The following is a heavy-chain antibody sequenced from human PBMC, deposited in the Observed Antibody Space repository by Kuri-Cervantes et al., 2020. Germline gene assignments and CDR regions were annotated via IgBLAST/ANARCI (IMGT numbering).Heavy chain of an antibody. CDR1: GFTFSSYA. V-gene: IGHV3-30*01. D-gene: IGHD6-13*01. J-gene: IGHJ4*02. CDR3: ARRPGVGAAGDY. Sequence: GGSLRLSCAASGFTFSSYAMHWVRQAPGKGLEWVAVISYDGSNKYYADSVKGRFTISRDNSKNTLYLQMNSLRAEDTAVYYCARRPGVGAAGDYWGQGTLVTVSS. CDR2: ISYDGSNK.